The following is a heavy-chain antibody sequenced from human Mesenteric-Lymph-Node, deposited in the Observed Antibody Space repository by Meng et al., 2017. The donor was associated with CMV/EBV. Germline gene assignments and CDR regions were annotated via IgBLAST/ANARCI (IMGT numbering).Heavy chain of an antibody. D-gene: IGHD1-1*01. CDR2: ISAYNNNT. Sequence: ASVKVSCKASGYIFFTYGIAWVRQAPGQGIEWMGWISAYNNNTYFAQKFQGRVTMTTDTSRSTAYMEMKSLRSDDTAMYYCVRDTYLETDYWGQGTLVTVSS. J-gene: IGHJ4*02. CDR1: GYIFFTYG. V-gene: IGHV1-18*01. CDR3: VRDTYLETDY.